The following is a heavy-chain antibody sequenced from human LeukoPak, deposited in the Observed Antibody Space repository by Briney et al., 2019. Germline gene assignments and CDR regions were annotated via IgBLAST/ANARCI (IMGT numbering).Heavy chain of an antibody. J-gene: IGHJ4*01. Sequence: GGSLRLSFAASGFTYSSYAFHWVRQAPGKGLEWVAVISYDGSSKYYADSVKGRFTISRDNSKNTLYLQMNSLRAKDTAVFYCAREVGYSSSFVYWGRGTLVTVSS. V-gene: IGHV3-30-3*01. D-gene: IGHD6-13*01. CDR1: GFTYSSYA. CDR3: AREVGYSSSFVY. CDR2: ISYDGSSK.